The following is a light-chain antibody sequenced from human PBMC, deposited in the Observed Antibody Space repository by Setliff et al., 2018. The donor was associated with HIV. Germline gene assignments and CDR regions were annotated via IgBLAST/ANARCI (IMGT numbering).Light chain of an antibody. V-gene: IGLV2-23*02. CDR3: CSYAGSSTYV. J-gene: IGLJ1*01. Sequence: QSVLAQPASVSGFPGQSITISCTGTTSDIGSYNLVSWYQHHPGKAPRLIIYEVSKRPTGVSDHISGSKSGTTASLTFSGLRADDEADYYCCSYAGSSTYVFGTGTKVTVL. CDR1: TSDIGSYNL. CDR2: EVS.